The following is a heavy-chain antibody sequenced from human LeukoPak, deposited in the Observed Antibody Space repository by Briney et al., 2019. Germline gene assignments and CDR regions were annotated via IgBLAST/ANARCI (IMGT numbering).Heavy chain of an antibody. Sequence: GGSLRLSCAASGFTFSSYAMSWVRQAPGKGLEWVSAISGSGGSTYYADSVKGRFTISRDNSKNTLYLQMNSLRAEDTAVYYCAKDQGLMITFGGVNYWGQGTLVTVSS. CDR1: GFTFSSYA. D-gene: IGHD3-16*01. J-gene: IGHJ4*02. V-gene: IGHV3-23*01. CDR2: ISGSGGST. CDR3: AKDQGLMITFGGVNY.